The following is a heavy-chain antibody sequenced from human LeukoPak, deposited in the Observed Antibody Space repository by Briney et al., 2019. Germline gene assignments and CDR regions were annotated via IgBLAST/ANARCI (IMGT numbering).Heavy chain of an antibody. CDR2: ISGSGCST. Sequence: GGSLRLSCAASGFTFSSYAMSWVRQAPGKGLEWVSAISGSGCSTYYADSVKGRFTISRDNSKNTLYLQMNSLRAEDTAVYYCAKYGGSRSYYRGYFDYWGQGTLVTVST. J-gene: IGHJ4*02. CDR3: AKYGGSRSYYRGYFDY. D-gene: IGHD3-10*01. V-gene: IGHV3-23*01. CDR1: GFTFSSYA.